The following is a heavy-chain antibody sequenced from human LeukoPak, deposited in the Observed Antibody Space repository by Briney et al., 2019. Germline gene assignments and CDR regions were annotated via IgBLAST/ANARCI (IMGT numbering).Heavy chain of an antibody. CDR1: GFTFSSYA. CDR3: AKVQPFYYYDSSGYYYFDY. CDR2: ISGSGGST. V-gene: IGHV3-23*01. D-gene: IGHD3-22*01. Sequence: GGSLRLSCAASGFTFSSYAMSWVRQAPGKGLEWVSAISGSGGSTYYADSVKGRFTISRDNSKNTLYLQMNSLRAEDTAVYCCAKVQPFYYYDSSGYYYFDYWGQGTLVTVSS. J-gene: IGHJ4*02.